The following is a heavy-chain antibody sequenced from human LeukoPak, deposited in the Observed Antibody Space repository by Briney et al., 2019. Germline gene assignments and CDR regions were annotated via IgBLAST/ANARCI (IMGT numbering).Heavy chain of an antibody. CDR1: GSSISSSSYY. Sequence: SETLSLTCTVSGSSISSSSYYWGWIRQPPGKGLEWIGSIYYSGSTYYNPSLKSRVTISVDTSKNQFSLKLSSVTAADTAVYYCARAEYYYDSSGYYYPWYYFDYWGQGTLVTVSS. CDR2: IYYSGST. CDR3: ARAEYYYDSSGYYYPWYYFDY. J-gene: IGHJ4*02. V-gene: IGHV4-39*01. D-gene: IGHD3-22*01.